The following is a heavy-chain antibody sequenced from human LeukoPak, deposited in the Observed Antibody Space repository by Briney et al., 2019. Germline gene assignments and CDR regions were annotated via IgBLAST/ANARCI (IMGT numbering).Heavy chain of an antibody. CDR1: GYTFTGYY. V-gene: IGHV1-2*02. D-gene: IGHD2/OR15-2a*01. J-gene: IGHJ4*02. Sequence: ASVKVSCKASGYTFTGYYMHWVRQAPGQGLEWMGWINPNSGGTNYAQKFQGRVTMTRDTSISTAYVELSRLRSDDTAVYYCARAEYPRYYFDYWGQGTLVTVSS. CDR3: ARAEYPRYYFDY. CDR2: INPNSGGT.